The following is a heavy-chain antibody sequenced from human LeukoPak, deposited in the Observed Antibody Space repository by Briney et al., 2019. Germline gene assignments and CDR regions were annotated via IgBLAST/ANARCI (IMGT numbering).Heavy chain of an antibody. D-gene: IGHD3-22*01. CDR3: ARASNSGYYYFDY. J-gene: IGHJ4*02. Sequence: PSETLSLTCGVSGYSISTSYYWGWIRQPPGKGLERIGTIHHSGDTYYNPSLKSRVTTSLDTSKNQFSLHLSSVTAADTALYYCARASNSGYYYFDYWGQGTLVTVSS. CDR2: IHHSGDT. V-gene: IGHV4-38-2*01. CDR1: GYSISTSYY.